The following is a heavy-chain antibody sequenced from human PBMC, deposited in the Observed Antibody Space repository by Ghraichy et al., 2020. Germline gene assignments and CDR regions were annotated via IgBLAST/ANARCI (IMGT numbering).Heavy chain of an antibody. CDR3: ARMGEYSSSYHS. CDR2: INPNDANT. Sequence: ASVKVSCKASGYTFTSYGINGVRQAPGQGLEWMGWINPNDANTDYAQKLQGRVTLTTDTSTNTAYMDLRSLRSDDTAVYYCARMGEYSSSYHSWGQGTLVTVSS. J-gene: IGHJ4*02. V-gene: IGHV1-18*04. CDR1: GYTFTSYG. D-gene: IGHD6-6*01.